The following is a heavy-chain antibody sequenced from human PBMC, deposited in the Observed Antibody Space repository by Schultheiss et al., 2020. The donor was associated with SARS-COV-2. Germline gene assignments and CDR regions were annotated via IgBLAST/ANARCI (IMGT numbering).Heavy chain of an antibody. CDR3: ARGGPLPAAIYRH. CDR2: IYYSGST. Sequence: SQTLSLTCTVSGGSISSYYWGWIRQPPGKGLEWIGYIYYSGSTNYNPSLKSRVTISVDTSKNQFSLKLSSVTAADTAVYYCARGGPLPAAIYRHWGQGTLVTVSS. J-gene: IGHJ1*01. V-gene: IGHV4-59*12. CDR1: GGSISSYY. D-gene: IGHD2-2*02.